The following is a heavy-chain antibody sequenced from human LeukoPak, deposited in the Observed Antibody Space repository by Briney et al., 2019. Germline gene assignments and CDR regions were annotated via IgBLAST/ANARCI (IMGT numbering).Heavy chain of an antibody. V-gene: IGHV1-2*02. Sequence: ASGKVSCKASGYTFTGYYMHWVRQAPGQGLEWMGWINPNSGGTNYAQKFQGRVTMTRDTSISTASMELSRLRSDDTAVYYCARALYGGGGFDYWGQGTLVTVSS. CDR2: INPNSGGT. CDR3: ARALYGGGGFDY. D-gene: IGHD4-23*01. CDR1: GYTFTGYY. J-gene: IGHJ4*02.